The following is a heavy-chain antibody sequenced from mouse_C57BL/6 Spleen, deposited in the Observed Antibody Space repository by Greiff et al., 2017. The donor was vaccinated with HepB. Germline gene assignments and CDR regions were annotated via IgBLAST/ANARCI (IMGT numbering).Heavy chain of an antibody. J-gene: IGHJ1*03. V-gene: IGHV7-3*01. D-gene: IGHD4-1*01. CDR2: IRNKANGYTT. CDR3: ARYLANWGDWYFDV. CDR1: GFTFTDYY. Sequence: DVKLQESGGGLVQPGGSLSLSCAASGFTFTDYYMSWVRQPPGKALEWLGFIRNKANGYTTEYSASVKGRFTISRDNSQSILYLQMNALRAEDSATYYCARYLANWGDWYFDVWGTGTTVTVSS.